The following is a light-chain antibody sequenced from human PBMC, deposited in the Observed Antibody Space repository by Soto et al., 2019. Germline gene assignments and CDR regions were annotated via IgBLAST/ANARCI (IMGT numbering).Light chain of an antibody. CDR1: QNINTL. CDR2: DAS. Sequence: DIEMTQSPSTLSASVGDRVTITCRASQNINTLLAWYQQKQGRAPKLLLYDASRLEDGVPSRFSGSGYGTEFTLTISRLQPDDFATYYCQQFHTYYTFGQAT. V-gene: IGKV1-5*01. J-gene: IGKJ2*01. CDR3: QQFHTYYT.